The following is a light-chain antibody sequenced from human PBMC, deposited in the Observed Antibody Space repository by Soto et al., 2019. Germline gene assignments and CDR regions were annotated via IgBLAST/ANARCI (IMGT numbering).Light chain of an antibody. Sequence: EILMTQSPATLSVSPGERATLSCRASQSVSSNLAWYQQTPGQAPRLLIYGASTRANGIPARFSGSGSGTEFTLTISSLQSEDFAVYDCQQYNNWHSWTFGQGTKVDIK. CDR3: QQYNNWHSWT. CDR2: GAS. V-gene: IGKV3-15*01. CDR1: QSVSSN. J-gene: IGKJ1*01.